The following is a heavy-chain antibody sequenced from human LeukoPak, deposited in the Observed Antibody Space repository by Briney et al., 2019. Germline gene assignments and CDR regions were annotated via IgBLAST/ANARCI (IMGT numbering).Heavy chain of an antibody. CDR1: GASISTSYYY. D-gene: IGHD5-18*01. Sequence: SESLSLTCTVSGASISTSYYYWAWIRQPPGKGLEWIGNFHYSGTTYYNPSLKSRVAISIDTSKNQFFLRLSSVTAADTAVYYCARQVTYGYAYGYYFDFWGQGALVTVSS. V-gene: IGHV4-39*01. J-gene: IGHJ4*02. CDR2: FHYSGTT. CDR3: ARQVTYGYAYGYYFDF.